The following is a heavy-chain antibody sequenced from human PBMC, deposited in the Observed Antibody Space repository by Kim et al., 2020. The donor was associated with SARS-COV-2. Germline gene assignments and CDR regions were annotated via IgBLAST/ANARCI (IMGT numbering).Heavy chain of an antibody. CDR3: AKCGAALDAFDI. V-gene: IGHV3-23*01. D-gene: IGHD4-17*01. J-gene: IGHJ3*02. Sequence: ADSVKGRFTISRDNSKNTLYLQMNRLRAEETAVYYCAKCGAALDAFDIWGQGTMVTVSS.